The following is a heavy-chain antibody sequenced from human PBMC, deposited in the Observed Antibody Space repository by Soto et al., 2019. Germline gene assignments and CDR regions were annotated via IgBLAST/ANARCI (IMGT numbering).Heavy chain of an antibody. CDR2: IYHSGST. CDR3: ARRISGSYPHLAY. Sequence: PPGKGLEWIGEIYHSGSTNYNPSLKSRVTISVDKSKNQFSLKLSSVTAADTAVYYCARRISGSYPHLAYWGHGTLVPVSS. V-gene: IGHV4-4*02. D-gene: IGHD1-26*01. J-gene: IGHJ4*01.